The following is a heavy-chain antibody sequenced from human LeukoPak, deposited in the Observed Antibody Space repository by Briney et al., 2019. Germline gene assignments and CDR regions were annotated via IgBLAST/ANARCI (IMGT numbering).Heavy chain of an antibody. V-gene: IGHV3-66*01. Sequence: GGSLRLSCAASGFTVSSNHMSWVRQAPGKGLEWVSVIYSGGSTYYADSVKGRFTISRDNSKNTLYLQMNSLRAEDTAVYYCARGDFMITFGGGYYFDYWGQGTLVTVSS. J-gene: IGHJ4*02. CDR1: GFTVSSNH. D-gene: IGHD3-16*01. CDR3: ARGDFMITFGGGYYFDY. CDR2: IYSGGST.